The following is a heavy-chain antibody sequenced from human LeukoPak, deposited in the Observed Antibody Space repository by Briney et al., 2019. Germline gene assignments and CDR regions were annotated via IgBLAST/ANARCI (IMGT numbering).Heavy chain of an antibody. CDR3: ASSGWYEGGVY. CDR2: IYYSGST. V-gene: IGHV4-39*01. Sequence: SETLSLTCTVSGGFIGSSNYYWGWIRQPPGKGLEWIGSIYYSGSTYYNPSLKSRVTISVDTSKNQFSLKLRSVTAADTAVYYCASSGWYEGGVYWGQGTLVTVSS. CDR1: GGFIGSSNYY. J-gene: IGHJ4*02. D-gene: IGHD6-19*01.